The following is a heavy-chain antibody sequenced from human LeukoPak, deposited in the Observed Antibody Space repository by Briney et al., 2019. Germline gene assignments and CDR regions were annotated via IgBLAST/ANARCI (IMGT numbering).Heavy chain of an antibody. D-gene: IGHD3-22*01. CDR2: ISSSSSYI. CDR1: GFTFSSYS. J-gene: IGHJ4*02. CDR3: ARDMENYYDSSGYLLIGY. Sequence: PGGSLRLSCAASGFTFSSYSMNWVRQAPGKGLEWVSSISSSSSYIYYADSVKGRFTISRDNSKNTLYLQMNSLRAEDTAVYYCARDMENYYDSSGYLLIGYWGQGTLVTVSS. V-gene: IGHV3-21*01.